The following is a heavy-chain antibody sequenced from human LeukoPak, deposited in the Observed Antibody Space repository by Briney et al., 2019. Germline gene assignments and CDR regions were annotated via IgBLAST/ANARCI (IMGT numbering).Heavy chain of an antibody. D-gene: IGHD3-16*01. CDR1: GFTVTGSY. CDR3: ARGASPDV. Sequence: GGSLRLSCAASGFTVTGSYMTWVRQAPGKGLEWVSFIYRGGGTSYANSVRGRFTVSRNNSKNTLYLQMNSLRAEDTAVYYCARGASPDVWGKGTTVTVSS. J-gene: IGHJ6*04. CDR2: IYRGGGT. V-gene: IGHV3-53*01.